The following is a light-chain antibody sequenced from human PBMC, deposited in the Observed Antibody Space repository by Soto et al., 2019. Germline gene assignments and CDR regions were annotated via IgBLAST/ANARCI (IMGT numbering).Light chain of an antibody. V-gene: IGKV1-5*01. CDR1: QSISSW. Sequence: DIQMTQSPSTLSASVGDRVTITCRASQSISSWLAWYQQKPGKAPKLLIYDASSLESGVPSRFSGSGSGTEFTLTISSLQPEDFAVYYCQQYGSSPGTFDQGTKVEIK. CDR2: DAS. J-gene: IGKJ1*01. CDR3: QQYGSSPGT.